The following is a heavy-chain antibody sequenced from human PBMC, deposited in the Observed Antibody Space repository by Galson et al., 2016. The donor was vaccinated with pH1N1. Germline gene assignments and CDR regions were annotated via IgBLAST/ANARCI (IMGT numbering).Heavy chain of an antibody. D-gene: IGHD1/OR15-1a*01. J-gene: IGHJ4*02. CDR1: GYTFTSNA. Sequence: SVKVSCKASGYTFTSNAIHWVRQAPGQRLEWMGWINTGNGNTKYSQNFQGRVTITRDTSASTAYMELSSLRSEDTAVHYCAKRTGRHFDYWGQGTLVTVSS. CDR3: AKRTGRHFDY. CDR2: INTGNGNT. V-gene: IGHV1-3*04.